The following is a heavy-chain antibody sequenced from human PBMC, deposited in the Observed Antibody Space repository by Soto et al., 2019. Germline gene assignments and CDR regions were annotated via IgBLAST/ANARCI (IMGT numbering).Heavy chain of an antibody. CDR3: AGMVKAAAKPDYYYYYMDV. Sequence: ASVKVSCKASGYTFTSYDINWVRQATGQGLEWMGWMNPNSGNTGYAQKFQGRVTMTRNNSISTAYMELSSLRSEDTAVYYCAGMVKAAAKPDYYYYYMDVWGKGTTVTVSS. D-gene: IGHD5-18*01. V-gene: IGHV1-8*01. CDR2: MNPNSGNT. CDR1: GYTFTSYD. J-gene: IGHJ6*03.